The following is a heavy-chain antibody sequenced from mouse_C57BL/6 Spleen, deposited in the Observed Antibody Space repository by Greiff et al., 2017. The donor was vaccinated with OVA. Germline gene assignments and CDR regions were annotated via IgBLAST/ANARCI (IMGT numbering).Heavy chain of an antibody. Sequence: EVQLQQSGPELVKPGASVKMSCKASGYTFTDYNMHWVKQSHGKSLEWIGYINPNNGGTSYNQKFKGKATLTVNKSSSTAYMELRSLTSEDSAVYYCARSPYYYGSSYQYFDVWGTGTTVTVSS. CDR2: INPNNGGT. J-gene: IGHJ1*03. CDR1: GYTFTDYN. D-gene: IGHD1-1*01. V-gene: IGHV1-22*01. CDR3: ARSPYYYGSSYQYFDV.